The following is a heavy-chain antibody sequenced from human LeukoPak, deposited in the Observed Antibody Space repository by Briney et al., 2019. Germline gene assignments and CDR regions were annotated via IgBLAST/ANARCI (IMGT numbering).Heavy chain of an antibody. D-gene: IGHD3-10*01. Sequence: PSETLSLTCTVSGYSISSGYYWGWIRQPPGKGLEWIGSIYHSGSTYYNPSLKSRGTISVDTSKNQFSLKLSSVTAADTAVYYCASFYGSGFSFDYWGQGTLVTVSS. J-gene: IGHJ4*02. V-gene: IGHV4-38-2*02. CDR3: ASFYGSGFSFDY. CDR1: GYSISSGYY. CDR2: IYHSGST.